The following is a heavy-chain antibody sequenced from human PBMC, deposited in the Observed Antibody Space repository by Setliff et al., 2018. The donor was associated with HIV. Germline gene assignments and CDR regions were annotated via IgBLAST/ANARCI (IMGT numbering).Heavy chain of an antibody. J-gene: IGHJ3*02. D-gene: IGHD2-8*01. Sequence: RASVKVSCKASGYTFTGYFIHWVRQAPGQGLEWMGRIIPNSAGTNYAQKFQGRVTMTRDTSISTAYMELSRLRSDDTAVYYCATKVYCTNGVCLDAFDIWGQGTMVT. V-gene: IGHV1-2*06. CDR1: GYTFTGYF. CDR2: IIPNSAGT. CDR3: ATKVYCTNGVCLDAFDI.